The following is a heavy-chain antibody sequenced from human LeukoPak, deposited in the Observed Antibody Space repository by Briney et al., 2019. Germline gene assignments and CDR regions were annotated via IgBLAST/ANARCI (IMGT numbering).Heavy chain of an antibody. D-gene: IGHD6-19*01. CDR2: ISSSSSYI. J-gene: IGHJ4*02. CDR1: GFTFSSYS. Sequence: PGGSLRLSCAASGFTFSSYSMNWVRQAPGKGLEWVSSISSSSSYIYYADSVKGRFTISRDNAKNSLYLQMNSLRAEDTAVYYCARTGEWLENSDYWGQGTLVTVSS. V-gene: IGHV3-21*01. CDR3: ARTGEWLENSDY.